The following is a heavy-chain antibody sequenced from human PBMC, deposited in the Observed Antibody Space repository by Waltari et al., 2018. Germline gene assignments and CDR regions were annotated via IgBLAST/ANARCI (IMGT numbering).Heavy chain of an antibody. CDR1: GGSISSYY. Sequence: QVQLQESGPGLVKPSETLSLTCTVSGGSISSYYWSWIRQPPGKGLEWIGYIYYSGSTNYNPSLKSRVTISVDTSKNQFSLKLSSVTAADTAVYYCARDFGTTNYYYYGMDVWGQGTTVTVSS. CDR2: IYYSGST. J-gene: IGHJ6*02. D-gene: IGHD3-10*01. CDR3: ARDFGTTNYYYYGMDV. V-gene: IGHV4-59*01.